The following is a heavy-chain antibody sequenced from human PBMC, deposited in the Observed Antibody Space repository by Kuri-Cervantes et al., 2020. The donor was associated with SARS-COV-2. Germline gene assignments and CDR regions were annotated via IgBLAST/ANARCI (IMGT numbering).Heavy chain of an antibody. J-gene: IGHJ1*01. D-gene: IGHD6-13*01. CDR1: GFTFSSYA. Sequence: GESLKISCAASGFTFSSYAMHWVRQAPGKGLEWVAVISYDGSNKYYADSVKGRFTISRDNSKNTLYLQMNSLRAEGTAVYYCARARAAAGTFIEHFQHWGQGTLVTVSS. V-gene: IGHV3-30-3*01. CDR3: ARARAAAGTFIEHFQH. CDR2: ISYDGSNK.